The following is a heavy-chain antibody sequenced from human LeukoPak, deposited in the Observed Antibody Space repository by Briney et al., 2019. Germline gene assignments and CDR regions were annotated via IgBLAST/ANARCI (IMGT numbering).Heavy chain of an antibody. V-gene: IGHV3-74*01. CDR2: INSDGSST. J-gene: IGHJ4*02. CDR1: GFTFSSYW. CDR3: ARAIGGIQLRRGFDY. Sequence: PGGSLRLSCAASGFTFSSYWMHWVRQAPGKGLVWVSRINSDGSSTSYADSVKGRFTISRDNAKNTLYLQMNSLRAEDTAVYYCARAIGGIQLRRGFDYWGQGTLVTVSS. D-gene: IGHD5-18*01.